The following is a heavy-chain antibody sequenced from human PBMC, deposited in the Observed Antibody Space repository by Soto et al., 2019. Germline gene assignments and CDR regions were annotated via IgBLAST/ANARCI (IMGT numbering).Heavy chain of an antibody. D-gene: IGHD3-16*01. CDR3: ATWVGIAPTGEDGGDV. Sequence: QVQLVQSGAEVKKTGSSVKVSCKASGGTFSIYGFSWVRQAPGQGPEWIGGIIPILTTPNYAQKFHGRVTLVGDDTTAAVYMAGSSVKPEDRAVYDGATWVGIAPTGEDGGDVWGQGPSVTVPS. J-gene: IGHJ6*02. V-gene: IGHV1-69*01. CDR2: IIPILTTP. CDR1: GGTFSIYG.